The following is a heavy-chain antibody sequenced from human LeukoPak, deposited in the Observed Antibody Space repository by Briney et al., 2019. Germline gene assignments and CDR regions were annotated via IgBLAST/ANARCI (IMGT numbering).Heavy chain of an antibody. CDR1: GRSISSSSDY. CDR2: IYYSGSA. J-gene: IGHJ4*02. V-gene: IGHV4-39*07. Sequence: PSETLSLTCTVSGRSISSSSDYWGWIRQPPGKGLEWVGSIYYSGSAYYNPSLKSRVTISVDTSKNQFSLKLSSVTAADTAVYYCASYYDFWSGYRYWGQGTLVTISS. CDR3: ASYYDFWSGYRY. D-gene: IGHD3-3*01.